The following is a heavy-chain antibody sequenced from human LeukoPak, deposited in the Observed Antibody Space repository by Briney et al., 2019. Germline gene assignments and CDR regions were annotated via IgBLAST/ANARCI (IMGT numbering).Heavy chain of an antibody. J-gene: IGHJ4*02. Sequence: GGSLRLSCAASGFTFSSYGMHWVRQAPGKGLEWVAVISYDGSNKYYADSVKGRFTISRDNSKNTLYLQMNSLRAEDTAVYYCAKSLGATGIDYWGQGTLVTASS. V-gene: IGHV3-30*18. CDR3: AKSLGATGIDY. CDR1: GFTFSSYG. CDR2: ISYDGSNK. D-gene: IGHD5-12*01.